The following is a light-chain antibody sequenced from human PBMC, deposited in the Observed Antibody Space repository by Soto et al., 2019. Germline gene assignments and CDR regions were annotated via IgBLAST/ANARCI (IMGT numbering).Light chain of an antibody. CDR2: AAS. J-gene: IGKJ1*01. CDR1: QSIRRS. CDR3: QQTYSSPRT. Sequence: DIQMTQSPSSLSASVADRVTITCRASQSIRRSLNWYQQKPGKAPNLLIYAASSLQTGVPSRFTGSGSGTDFTLTISNLQPEDFAVYYCQQTYSSPRTVGPVTKVEIK. V-gene: IGKV1-39*01.